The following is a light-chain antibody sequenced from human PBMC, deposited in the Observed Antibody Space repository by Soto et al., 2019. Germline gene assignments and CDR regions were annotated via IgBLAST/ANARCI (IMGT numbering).Light chain of an antibody. CDR2: GAS. CDR3: QQYNKWPYA. J-gene: IGKJ2*01. Sequence: EIVMTQSPATLSVSPGGRATLSCRASQSLSSNLAWYQQKPGQAPRLLIYGASTRATGIPARFSGSGSETELTLTISSLQSEDFAVYYCQQYNKWPYAFGQGTKLEI. CDR1: QSLSSN. V-gene: IGKV3-15*01.